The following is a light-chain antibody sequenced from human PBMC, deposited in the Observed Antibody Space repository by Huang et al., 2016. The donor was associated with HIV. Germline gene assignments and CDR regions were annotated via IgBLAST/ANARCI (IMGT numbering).Light chain of an antibody. CDR1: QRLNNY. V-gene: IGKV1-39*01. J-gene: IGKJ3*01. CDR3: QQSYSIPFT. Sequence: EIQMTQSPSSLSASVGDKVTITCRAGQRLNNYLHWYQQKPGKAPKLLVYAASSLTSRVRSRFSGSESGVDFTLTISSLQAEDFASYCCQQSYSIPFTFGPGTKVEVK. CDR2: AAS.